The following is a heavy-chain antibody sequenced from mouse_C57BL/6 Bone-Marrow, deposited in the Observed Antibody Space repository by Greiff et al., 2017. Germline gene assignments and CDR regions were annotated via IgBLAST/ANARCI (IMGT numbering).Heavy chain of an antibody. CDR3: ARDDYYVSSNYAMDY. Sequence: QVQLQQPGAELVKPGASVKLSCKASGYTFTSYWMQWVKQRPGQGLEWIGEIDPSDSYTNYNQKFKGKATLTVDTSSSTAYMQLSSLTSEDSAVYYCARDDYYVSSNYAMDYWGQGTSVTVSS. V-gene: IGHV1-50*01. D-gene: IGHD1-1*01. CDR2: IDPSDSYT. J-gene: IGHJ4*01. CDR1: GYTFTSYW.